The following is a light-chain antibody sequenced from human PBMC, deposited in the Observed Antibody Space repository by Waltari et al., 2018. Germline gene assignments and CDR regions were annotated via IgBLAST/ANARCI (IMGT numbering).Light chain of an antibody. Sequence: QSVLTQPPSVSAAPGQRVTISCSGGSSNIGNNSVSWYRHFPGTAPKLLIYENTKRPSGSPGRVSGSKSGTSATLDITGRQAGDEADYYCGTWDSSLSGAVFGGGTHLTVL. CDR2: ENT. J-gene: IGLJ7*01. V-gene: IGLV1-51*02. CDR3: GTWDSSLSGAV. CDR1: SSNIGNNS.